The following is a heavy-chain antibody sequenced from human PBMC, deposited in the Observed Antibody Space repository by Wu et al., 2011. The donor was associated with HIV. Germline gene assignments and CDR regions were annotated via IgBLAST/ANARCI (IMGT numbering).Heavy chain of an antibody. CDR2: INPGNGGT. J-gene: IGHJ4*02. D-gene: IGHD2-21*01. CDR1: GYTFTHHF. CDR3: MRGASIPAY. V-gene: IGHV1-46*01. Sequence: QVQLVQSGAEVKKPGASVKLSCKASGYTFTHHFMHWVRQAPGRGLEWMGIINPGNGGTNYAQKFQGRVTLSRDTSINTVYMELRSLKPDDTAIYYCMRGASIPAYWGQGSLVTVSS.